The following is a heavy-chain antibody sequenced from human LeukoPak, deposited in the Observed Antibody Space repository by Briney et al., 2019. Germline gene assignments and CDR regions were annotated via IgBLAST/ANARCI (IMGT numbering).Heavy chain of an antibody. D-gene: IGHD4-17*01. CDR2: ISSSSSYI. CDR1: GFTFSSYS. CDR3: ARGPGDYADY. J-gene: IGHJ4*02. Sequence: GGSLRLSCAASGFTFSSYSMNWVRQAPGKGLEWVSSISSSSSYIYYADSAKGRFTISRDNAKNSLYLQMNSLRAEDTAVYYCARGPGDYADYWGQGTLVTVSS. V-gene: IGHV3-21*01.